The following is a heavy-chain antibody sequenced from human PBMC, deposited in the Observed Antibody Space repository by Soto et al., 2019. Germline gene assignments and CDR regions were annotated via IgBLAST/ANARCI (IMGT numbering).Heavy chain of an antibody. D-gene: IGHD2-2*02. Sequence: QVQLVQSGAEVKKPGSSVKVSCKASGGTFSSYAISWVRQAPGQGLEWMGGIIPIFRTANYAQKFQGRVTITADKTTSRADMELSSLRSEDTAVYYCARDTIVVVPAAIPDYYYYYGMDVWGQGTTVTVSS. V-gene: IGHV1-69*06. CDR3: ARDTIVVVPAAIPDYYYYYGMDV. J-gene: IGHJ6*02. CDR1: GGTFSSYA. CDR2: IIPIFRTA.